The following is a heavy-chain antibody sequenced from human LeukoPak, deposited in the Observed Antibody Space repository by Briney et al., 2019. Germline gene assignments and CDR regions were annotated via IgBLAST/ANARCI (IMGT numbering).Heavy chain of an antibody. CDR1: GFTFSSYG. CDR2: ISYDGSNK. V-gene: IGHV3-30*03. Sequence: GGSLRLSCAASGFTFSSYGMHWVRQAPGKGLEWVAIISYDGSNKYCADSVKGRFTISRDNSRNTLYLQMNSLRAEDTAVYYCARDRSSSWYYFDFGYWGQGTLVTVSS. J-gene: IGHJ4*02. CDR3: ARDRSSSWYYFDFGY. D-gene: IGHD6-13*01.